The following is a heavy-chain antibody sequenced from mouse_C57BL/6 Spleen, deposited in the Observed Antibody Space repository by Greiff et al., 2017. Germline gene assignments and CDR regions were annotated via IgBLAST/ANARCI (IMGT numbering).Heavy chain of an antibody. CDR1: GYSITSDY. V-gene: IGHV3-8*01. CDR2: ISYSGST. D-gene: IGHD1-1*01. J-gene: IGHJ1*03. CDR3: ARLDYGSSYGWYFDV. Sequence: EVKLLESGPGLAKPSQTLSLTCSVTGYSITSDYWNWIRKFPGNKLEYMGYISYSGSTYYTPSLKSRISITRDTSNNQYYLQLNSVTTEDTATYYCARLDYGSSYGWYFDVWGTGTTVTVSS.